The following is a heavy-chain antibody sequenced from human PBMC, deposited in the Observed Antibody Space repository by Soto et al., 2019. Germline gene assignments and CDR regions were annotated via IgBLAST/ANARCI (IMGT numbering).Heavy chain of an antibody. D-gene: IGHD3-10*01. CDR2: INHSGST. Sequence: SETLSLTCAIYGGSFSGYYWSWLRQPPGKGLEWIGEINHSGSTDYNPSLKSRVTISADTSKNQFSLKLSSVTAADTAVYYCARGYGRNFHYWGQGTLVTVSS. V-gene: IGHV4-34*01. CDR3: ARGYGRNFHY. CDR1: GGSFSGYY. J-gene: IGHJ4*02.